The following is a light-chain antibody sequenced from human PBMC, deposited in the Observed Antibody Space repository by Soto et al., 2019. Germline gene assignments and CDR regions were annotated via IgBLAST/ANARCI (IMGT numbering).Light chain of an antibody. Sequence: DIQLTQSPSFLSASVGDRVTITCRASQGISSYLVWYQQKPGKAPKLLIYAASTLQSGVPSRFRGSGSGTEFTLTISSLQPEDFATYYCQPLDRYPISFGQGTRLEI. V-gene: IGKV1-9*01. CDR3: QPLDRYPIS. CDR1: QGISSY. J-gene: IGKJ5*01. CDR2: AAS.